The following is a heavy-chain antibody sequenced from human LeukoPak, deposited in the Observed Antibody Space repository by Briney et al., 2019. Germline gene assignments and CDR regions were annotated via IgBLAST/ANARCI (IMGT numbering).Heavy chain of an antibody. CDR3: AGDDCSSSSCYLFH. CDR1: GGSISNSVYC. V-gene: IGHV4-61*02. CDR2: ISSSGHT. J-gene: IGHJ4*02. D-gene: IGHD2-2*01. Sequence: PSETLSLTCTVSGGSISNSVYCWGWIRQPAGQGLEWIGRISSSGHTNYNPSLKSRVTISVDTSKNQFSLKLSSVTAADRGMYYCAGDDCSSSSCYLFHWGQGTLVTVSS.